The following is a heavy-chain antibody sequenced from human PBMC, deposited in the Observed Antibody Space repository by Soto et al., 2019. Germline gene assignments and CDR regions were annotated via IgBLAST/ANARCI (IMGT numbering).Heavy chain of an antibody. CDR3: ARGASPYYDFWSGPPNDAFDI. D-gene: IGHD3-3*01. V-gene: IGHV1-46*01. CDR1: GYTFTSYY. Sequence: ASVKVSCKASGYTFTSYYMHWVRQAPGQGLEWMGIINPSGGSTSYAQKFQGRVTMTRDTSTSTVYMELSSLRSEDTALYYCARGASPYYDFWSGPPNDAFDIWGQGTMVTVSS. CDR2: INPSGGST. J-gene: IGHJ3*02.